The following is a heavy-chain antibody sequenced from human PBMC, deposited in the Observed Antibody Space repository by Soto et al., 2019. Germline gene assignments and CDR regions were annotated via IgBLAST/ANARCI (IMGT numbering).Heavy chain of an antibody. CDR1: GGTFSSYT. CDR2: IIPILGIA. Sequence: SVKVSCKASGGTFSSYTISWVRQAPGQGLGWMGRIIPILGIANYAQKFQGRVTITADKSTSTAYMELSSLRSEDTAVYYCAVVNRSNNWFDPWGQGTLVTVSS. D-gene: IGHD2-2*01. V-gene: IGHV1-69*02. CDR3: AVVNRSNNWFDP. J-gene: IGHJ5*02.